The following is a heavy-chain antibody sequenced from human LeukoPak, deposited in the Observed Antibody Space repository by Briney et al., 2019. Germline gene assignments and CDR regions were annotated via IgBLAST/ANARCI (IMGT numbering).Heavy chain of an antibody. Sequence: SETLSLTCTVSGGSNSSYYWSWIRQPPGKGLEWIGYIYYSGSTNYNPSLKSRVTISVDTSKNQFSLKLSSVTAADTAVYYCARLRSGSYSFDYWGQGTLVTVSS. J-gene: IGHJ4*02. D-gene: IGHD1-26*01. CDR1: GGSNSSYY. V-gene: IGHV4-59*08. CDR3: ARLRSGSYSFDY. CDR2: IYYSGST.